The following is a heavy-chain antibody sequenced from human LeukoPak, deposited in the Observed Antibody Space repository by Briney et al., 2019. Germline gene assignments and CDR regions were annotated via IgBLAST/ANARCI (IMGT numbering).Heavy chain of an antibody. CDR3: ARGGWQTTGWYADH. CDR1: GDTFGNYD. CDR2: ILPVLGRP. J-gene: IGHJ5*02. V-gene: IGHV1-69*01. Sequence: GWSVKVSCKASGDTFGNYDFAWVRLAPGQGLEWMGGILPVLGRPDYAQRFQDRITITADESTSTVYLQLSSLRSDDTAVYYCARGGWQTTGWYADHWGQGTLVTVAS. D-gene: IGHD6-19*01.